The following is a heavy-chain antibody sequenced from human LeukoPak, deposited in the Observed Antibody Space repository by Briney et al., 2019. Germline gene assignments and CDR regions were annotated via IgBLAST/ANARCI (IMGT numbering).Heavy chain of an antibody. D-gene: IGHD6-19*01. CDR1: GYTFTSYD. CDR2: MNPNSGNT. J-gene: IGHJ4*02. V-gene: IGHV1-8*01. CDR3: ARTSPHSSGAFDY. Sequence: ASVTVSCKASGYTFTSYDINWVRQATGQGLEWMGWMNPNSGNTGYAQKFQGRVTMTRNTSISTAYMELSSLRSEDTAVYYCARTSPHSSGAFDYWGQGTLVTVSS.